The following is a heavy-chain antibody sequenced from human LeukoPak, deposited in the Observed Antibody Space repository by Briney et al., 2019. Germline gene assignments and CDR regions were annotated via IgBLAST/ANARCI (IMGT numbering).Heavy chain of an antibody. CDR2: IYNSGST. D-gene: IGHD2-2*01. Sequence: SETLSLTCTLSGGSISTYYWSWVRQPPGKGLEWIGYIYNSGSTNYNPSLKSRVTISLDTSKKQFSLKLTSVTAADTAIYYCATEYCASSSCRFDSWGQGTLVTVSS. V-gene: IGHV4-59*01. J-gene: IGHJ4*02. CDR1: GGSISTYY. CDR3: ATEYCASSSCRFDS.